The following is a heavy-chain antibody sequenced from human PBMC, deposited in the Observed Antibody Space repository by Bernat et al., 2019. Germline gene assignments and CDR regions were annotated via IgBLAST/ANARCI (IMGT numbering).Heavy chain of an antibody. CDR3: ARAVCTETCEGWFDP. Sequence: QAQLVQSGSEVKKPGASVKLSCRTSGYTFSTFGISWVRQAPGQGLEWMGWISTYNGNTKSAQKFQGRLTMTTDTATRTASMELRGLRSDDTAVYFCARAVCTETCEGWFDPWGQGALVSVSS. D-gene: IGHD2-8*02. CDR2: ISTYNGNT. CDR1: GYTFSTFG. J-gene: IGHJ5*02. V-gene: IGHV1-18*01.